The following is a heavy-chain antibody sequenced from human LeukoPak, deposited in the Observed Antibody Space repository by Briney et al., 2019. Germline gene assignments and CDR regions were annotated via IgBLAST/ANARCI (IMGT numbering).Heavy chain of an antibody. CDR3: ASNRETDIVATTHFDY. V-gene: IGHV1-69*13. D-gene: IGHD5-12*01. CDR2: ITPIFGTP. J-gene: IGHJ4*02. Sequence: SVKVSCKASGGTFSSYAISWVRQAPGHGLELVGAITPIFGTPNYVEKFQGRVTISADESTSTAYMELSSLTSEDTAVYYCASNRETDIVATTHFDYWGQGTLVTVSS. CDR1: GGTFSSYA.